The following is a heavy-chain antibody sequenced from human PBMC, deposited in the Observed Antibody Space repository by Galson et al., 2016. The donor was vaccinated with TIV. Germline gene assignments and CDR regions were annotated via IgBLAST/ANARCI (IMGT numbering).Heavy chain of an antibody. J-gene: IGHJ3*01. Sequence: SLRLSCAASGFSVSDNYINWVRQAPGKGLEWVSSISLNGGTTYYVDSVEGRFTISRDNSKYTLYLQMNSLRPEDTAIYYCTKVDKSGDYSWDAFDVWGQGAMVTVSS. CDR1: GFSVSDNY. D-gene: IGHD1-26*01. V-gene: IGHV3-23*01. CDR3: TKVDKSGDYSWDAFDV. CDR2: ISLNGGTT.